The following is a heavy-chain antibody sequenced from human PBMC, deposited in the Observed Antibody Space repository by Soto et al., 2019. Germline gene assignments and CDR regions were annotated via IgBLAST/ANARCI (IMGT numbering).Heavy chain of an antibody. CDR2: ISSNGVAT. Sequence: EVQLAESGGGLPQPGGSLRLSCAASGFTLSGYAMDWVRQAPGQGLEYVSGISSNGVATYYANSVQGRFTISRDNSKNTVYLQMGSLRPEDMAVYYCARRARPDFYYMDVWGKGTTVTVSS. V-gene: IGHV3-64*01. CDR3: ARRARPDFYYMDV. CDR1: GFTLSGYA. J-gene: IGHJ6*03. D-gene: IGHD6-6*01.